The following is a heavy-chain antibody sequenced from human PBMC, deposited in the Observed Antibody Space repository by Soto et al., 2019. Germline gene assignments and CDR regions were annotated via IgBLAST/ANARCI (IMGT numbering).Heavy chain of an antibody. CDR1: GFTFRSYG. CDR2: ISYDESYK. V-gene: IGHV3-30*18. J-gene: IGHJ3*02. CDR3: EKQNTGNDFDM. Sequence: WGSLRLSCEASGFTFRSYGMHWVRQAPGRGLEWVAVISYDESYKYYVDSVKGRFTISRDNSKNTLYLQMNSLRAEDTSVYYCEKQNTGNDFDMWGQGTMVTVSS. D-gene: IGHD3-10*01.